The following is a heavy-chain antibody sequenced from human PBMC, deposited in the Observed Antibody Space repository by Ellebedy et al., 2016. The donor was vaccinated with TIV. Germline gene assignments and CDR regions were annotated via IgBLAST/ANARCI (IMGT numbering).Heavy chain of an antibody. CDR1: GFSFNRNT. D-gene: IGHD1-1*01. CDR3: AKTSTTETLTTSLHH. J-gene: IGHJ1*01. Sequence: GGSLRLSXAASGFSFNRNTMNWVRQAPGKGLEWVSSISSSSTYIYYADSVKGRFTISRDNSKNTLYLDMSGLISADTAVYYCAKTSTTETLTTSLHHWGQGTLVTVSS. V-gene: IGHV3-21*01. CDR2: ISSSSTYI.